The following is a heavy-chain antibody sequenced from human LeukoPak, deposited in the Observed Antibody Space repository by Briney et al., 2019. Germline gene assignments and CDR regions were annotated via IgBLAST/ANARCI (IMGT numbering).Heavy chain of an antibody. Sequence: SETLSLTCTVSGDSMNNYYWTWMRQPAGKGLEWIGRIYISGNTIYNPSLQSRVTMSLDTSQNHFSLKLRSVTAPDTAVYFCARGGVLHTYFDYWGQGTLVSVSS. CDR1: GDSMNNYY. CDR3: ARGGVLHTYFDY. D-gene: IGHD3-16*01. V-gene: IGHV4-4*07. J-gene: IGHJ4*02. CDR2: IYISGNT.